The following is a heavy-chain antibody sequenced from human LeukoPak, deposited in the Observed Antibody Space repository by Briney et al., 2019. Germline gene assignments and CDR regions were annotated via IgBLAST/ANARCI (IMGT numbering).Heavy chain of an antibody. CDR2: ISGSGGST. CDR3: AKGSSGYFFDH. D-gene: IGHD3-22*01. Sequence: GGSLRLSCAASGFTFSSYAMSWVRQAPGKGLEWVSAISGSGGSTYYADSVKGRFTISRDNSKNTLFLQMDSLRAEDTALYFCAKGSSGYFFDHWGQGSLVTVSS. V-gene: IGHV3-23*01. J-gene: IGHJ4*02. CDR1: GFTFSSYA.